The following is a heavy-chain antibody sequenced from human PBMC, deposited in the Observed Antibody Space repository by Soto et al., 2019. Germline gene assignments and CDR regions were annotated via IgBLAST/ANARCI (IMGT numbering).Heavy chain of an antibody. CDR3: AREKWGSGWPGVYYYYGMDV. Sequence: GASVKVSCKASGYTFTSYGINWVRQATGQGLEWMGWMNPNSGNTGYAQKFQGRVTMTRNTSISTAYMELSSLRSEDTAVYYCAREKWGSGWPGVYYYYGMDVWGQGTTVTVSS. CDR2: MNPNSGNT. J-gene: IGHJ6*02. V-gene: IGHV1-8*01. CDR1: GYTFTSYG. D-gene: IGHD6-19*01.